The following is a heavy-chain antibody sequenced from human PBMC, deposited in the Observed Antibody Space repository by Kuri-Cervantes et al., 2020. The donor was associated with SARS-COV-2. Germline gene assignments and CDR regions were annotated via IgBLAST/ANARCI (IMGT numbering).Heavy chain of an antibody. V-gene: IGHV4-30-4*08. CDR1: GGSFSGYY. J-gene: IGHJ4*02. Sequence: LRLSCAVYGGSFSGYYWSWIRQPPGKGLEWIGYIYYSGSTYYNPSLKSRVTISVDTSKNQFSLKLSSVTAADTAVYYCARGGEMRLRKTGTVIDYWGQGTLVTVSS. D-gene: IGHD1-1*01. CDR2: IYYSGST. CDR3: ARGGEMRLRKTGTVIDY.